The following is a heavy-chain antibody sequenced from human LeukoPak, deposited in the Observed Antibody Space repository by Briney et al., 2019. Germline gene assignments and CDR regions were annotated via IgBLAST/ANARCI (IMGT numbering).Heavy chain of an antibody. J-gene: IGHJ4*02. CDR1: GGSISSSSYY. Sequence: SETLSLTCTVSGGSISSSSYYWGWIRQPPGKGLEWIGSIYYSGSTYYNPSLKSRVTISVDTSKNQFSLKLSSVTAADTAVYYCARLSPAYVGFDYWGQGTLVTVSS. V-gene: IGHV4-39*01. CDR3: ARLSPAYVGFDY. CDR2: IYYSGST. D-gene: IGHD1-26*01.